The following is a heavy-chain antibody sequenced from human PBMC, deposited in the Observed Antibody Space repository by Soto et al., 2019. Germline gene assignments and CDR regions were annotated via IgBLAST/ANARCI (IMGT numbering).Heavy chain of an antibody. CDR3: ARARLRAVYAFDI. D-gene: IGHD5-12*01. J-gene: IGHJ3*02. V-gene: IGHV4-31*03. Sequence: SETLSLTCTVSGGSVSSGAYYWTWIPQRPGKGLEWIGYIYYSGSTYYSPSLKSRLSISLDTSKNQFSLRLSSVTAADTAMYYCARARLRAVYAFDIWGQGTMVTVSS. CDR1: GGSVSSGAYY. CDR2: IYYSGST.